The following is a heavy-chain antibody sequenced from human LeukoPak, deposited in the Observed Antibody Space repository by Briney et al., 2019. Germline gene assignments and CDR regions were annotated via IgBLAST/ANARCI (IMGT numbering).Heavy chain of an antibody. CDR1: GLTFSSYW. CDR3: ARGGSTAHPNWFDP. CDR2: IKQDGSEK. J-gene: IGHJ5*02. D-gene: IGHD2-2*01. V-gene: IGHV3-7*01. Sequence: GGSLRLSCAASGLTFSSYWMSWVRQAPGKGLEWVANIKQDGSEKYYVDSVKGRFTISRDNAKNSLYLQMNSLRAEDTAVYYCARGGSTAHPNWFDPWGQGTLVTVSS.